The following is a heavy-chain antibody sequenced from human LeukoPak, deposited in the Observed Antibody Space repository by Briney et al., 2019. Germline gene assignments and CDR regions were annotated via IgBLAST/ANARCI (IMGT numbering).Heavy chain of an antibody. CDR3: ASVGYYFDY. CDR1: GFTFSSYA. D-gene: IGHD1-26*01. Sequence: GGSLRLSCAASGFTFSSYAMSWVRQAPGKGLEWVSAISGSGSTIYYADSVKGRFTISRDNAKNSLYLQMNSLRAEDTAVYYCASVGYYFDYWGQGTLVTVSS. J-gene: IGHJ4*02. V-gene: IGHV3-23*01. CDR2: ISGSGSTI.